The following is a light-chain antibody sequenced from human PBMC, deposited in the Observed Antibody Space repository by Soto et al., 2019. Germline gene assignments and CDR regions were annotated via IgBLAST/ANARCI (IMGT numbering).Light chain of an antibody. CDR2: DVS. CDR1: SRDVGGYNY. Sequence: QSVLTQPASVSGSPGQSITISCTGTSRDVGGYNYVSWYQQHPGKAPKLMIYDVSNRPSGGSNRFSGSKSGNTASLTISGLQAKDEADYYCSSYTSSTLYVFGTGTKVTVL. CDR3: SSYTSSTLYV. J-gene: IGLJ1*01. V-gene: IGLV2-14*01.